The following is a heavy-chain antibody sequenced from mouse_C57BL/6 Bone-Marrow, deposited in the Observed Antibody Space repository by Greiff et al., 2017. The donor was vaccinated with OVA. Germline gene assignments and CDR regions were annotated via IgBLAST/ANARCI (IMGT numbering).Heavy chain of an antibody. Sequence: EVKVVESGEGLVKPGGSLKLSCAASGFTFSSYAMSWVRQTPEKRLEWVAYISSGGDYIYYADTVKGRFTISRDNARNTLYLQMSSLKSEDTAMYYCARGGAWFADWGQGTLVTVSA. V-gene: IGHV5S21*01. CDR3: ARGGAWFAD. CDR1: GFTFSSYA. J-gene: IGHJ3*01. CDR2: ISSGGDYI.